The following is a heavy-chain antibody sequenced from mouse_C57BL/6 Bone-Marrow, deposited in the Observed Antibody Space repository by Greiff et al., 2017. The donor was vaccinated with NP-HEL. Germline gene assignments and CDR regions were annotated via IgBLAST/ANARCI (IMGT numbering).Heavy chain of an antibody. Sequence: EVMLVESGGGLVQPGESLKLSCESNEYEFPSHDMSWVRKTPEKRLELVAAINSDGGSTYYPDTMERRFIISRDNTKKTLYLQMSSMRAEDTALYYCARGDTTGAMYYWGQGTSVTVSS. V-gene: IGHV5-2*01. CDR3: ARGDTTGAMYY. J-gene: IGHJ4*01. CDR1: EYEFPSHD. D-gene: IGHD1-1*01. CDR2: INSDGGST.